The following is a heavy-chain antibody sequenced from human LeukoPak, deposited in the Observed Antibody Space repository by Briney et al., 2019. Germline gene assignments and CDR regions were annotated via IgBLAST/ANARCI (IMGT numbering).Heavy chain of an antibody. CDR3: ARAPGGAYYYYMDV. D-gene: IGHD2-15*01. J-gene: IGHJ6*03. Sequence: SETLSLTCAVYGGSFSGYYWSWIRQPPGKGLEWIGEINHSGSTNYNPSLKSRVTISVDTSKNQFSLKLSSVTAADTAVYYCARAPGGAYYYYMDVWGKGTTVTVSS. CDR1: GGSFSGYY. V-gene: IGHV4-34*01. CDR2: INHSGST.